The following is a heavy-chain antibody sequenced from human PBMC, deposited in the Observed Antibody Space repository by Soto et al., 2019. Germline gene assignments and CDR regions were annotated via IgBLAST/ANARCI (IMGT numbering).Heavy chain of an antibody. D-gene: IGHD3-10*01. CDR3: GHMVRGAPVYYWGMDV. J-gene: IGHJ6*02. CDR1: GGTFSSYA. V-gene: IGHV1-69*01. CDR2: IIPIFGTA. Sequence: QVQLVQSGAEVKKPGSSVKVSCKASGGTFSSYAISWVRQAPGQGLEWMGGIIPIFGTANYAQKFQGRVTITADESTSTAYMELSSLRSEDTAVYYCGHMVRGAPVYYWGMDVWGQGTTVTVSS.